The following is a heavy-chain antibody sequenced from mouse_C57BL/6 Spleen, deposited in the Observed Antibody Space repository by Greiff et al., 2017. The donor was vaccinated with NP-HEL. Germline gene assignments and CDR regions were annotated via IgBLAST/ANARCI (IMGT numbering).Heavy chain of an antibody. J-gene: IGHJ3*01. Sequence: EVHLVESGGDLVKPGGSLKLSCAASGFTFSSYGMSWVRQTPDKRLEWVATISSGGSYTYYPDSVKGRFTISRDNAKNTLYLQMSSLKSEDTAMYYCARLDGYSFAYWGQGTLVTVSA. CDR1: GFTFSSYG. CDR3: ARLDGYSFAY. D-gene: IGHD2-3*01. V-gene: IGHV5-6*01. CDR2: ISSGGSYT.